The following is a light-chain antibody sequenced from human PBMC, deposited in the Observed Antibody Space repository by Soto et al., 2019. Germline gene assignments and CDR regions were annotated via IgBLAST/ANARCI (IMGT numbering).Light chain of an antibody. CDR3: QQYGRSGT. Sequence: EIVLTQSPGTLSLSPGERATLSCRASQSVCRTYLAWYQQKPVQAPRLLIYATSSRATGIPDRFSGSGSGTDFTLTISRLEPEDFAVYYCQQYGRSGTFGQGTKVEIK. CDR2: ATS. CDR1: QSVCRTY. J-gene: IGKJ1*01. V-gene: IGKV3-20*01.